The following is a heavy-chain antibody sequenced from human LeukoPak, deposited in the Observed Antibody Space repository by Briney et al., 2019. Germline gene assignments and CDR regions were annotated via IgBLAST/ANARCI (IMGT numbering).Heavy chain of an antibody. CDR2: IRYDGSNK. CDR3: ARGVGYCSGGSCYLDY. D-gene: IGHD2-15*01. J-gene: IGHJ4*02. CDR1: GFTFSSYG. Sequence: PGGSLRLSCAASGFTFSSYGMHWVRQAPGKGLEWVAFIRYDGSNKYYADSVKGRFTISRDNSKNTLYLQMNSLRAEDTAVYYCARGVGYCSGGSCYLDYWGQGTLVTVSS. V-gene: IGHV3-30*02.